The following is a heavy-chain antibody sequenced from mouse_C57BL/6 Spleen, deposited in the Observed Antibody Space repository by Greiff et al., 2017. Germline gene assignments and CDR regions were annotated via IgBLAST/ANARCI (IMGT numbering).Heavy chain of an antibody. CDR3: ARGDYSSSPYAMDY. D-gene: IGHD1-1*01. J-gene: IGHJ4*01. V-gene: IGHV5-17*01. Sequence: EVMLVESGGGLVKPGGSLKLSCAASGFTFSDYGMHWVRQAPEKGLEWVAYISSGSSTIYYADTVKGRFTISRDNAKNTLFLQMTRLRSEDTAMYYCARGDYSSSPYAMDYWGQGTSVTVSS. CDR1: GFTFSDYG. CDR2: ISSGSSTI.